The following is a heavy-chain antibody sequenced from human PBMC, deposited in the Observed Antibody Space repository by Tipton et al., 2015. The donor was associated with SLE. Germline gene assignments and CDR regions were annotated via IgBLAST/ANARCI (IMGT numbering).Heavy chain of an antibody. J-gene: IGHJ3*02. V-gene: IGHV4-28*02. CDR2: IYYTGTI. D-gene: IGHD6-6*01. CDR1: GFSVSTYNW. CDR3: VRNRRKNAAFDM. Sequence: TLSLTCTVSGFSVSTYNWWGWIRQPPGKGLEWIGYIYYTGTIYYNPSLESRITLSIDTYKNQFSLRLNSVTAGDTAMYYCVRNRRKNAAFDMWGQGTMVTVSS.